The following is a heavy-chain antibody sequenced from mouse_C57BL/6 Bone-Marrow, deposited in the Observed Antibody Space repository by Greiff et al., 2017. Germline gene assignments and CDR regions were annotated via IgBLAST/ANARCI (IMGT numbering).Heavy chain of an antibody. CDR3: ASLMITTSDGVWDY. J-gene: IGHJ2*01. Sequence: EVQLVESGGDLVKPGGSLKLSCAASGFTFSSYGMSWVRQTPDKRLEWVATISSGGSYTYYPDSVKGRFTISRDNAKNTLYPQMSSLKSEDTAMYYCASLMITTSDGVWDYWGQGTTLTVSS. CDR2: ISSGGSYT. V-gene: IGHV5-6*01. CDR1: GFTFSSYG. D-gene: IGHD2-4*01.